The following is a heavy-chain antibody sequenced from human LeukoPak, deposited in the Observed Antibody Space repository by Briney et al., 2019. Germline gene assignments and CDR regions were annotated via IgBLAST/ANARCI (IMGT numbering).Heavy chain of an antibody. J-gene: IGHJ4*02. Sequence: PSETLSLTCAVYGGSFSGYYWSWIRQPPGKGLEWIGEINHSGSTNYNPSLKSRVTISVDTSKNQFSLKLSSVTAADTAVYYCARGVQIYSSRSFYYFDYWGQGTLVTVPS. V-gene: IGHV4-34*01. CDR2: INHSGST. D-gene: IGHD6-13*01. CDR3: ARGVQIYSSRSFYYFDY. CDR1: GGSFSGYY.